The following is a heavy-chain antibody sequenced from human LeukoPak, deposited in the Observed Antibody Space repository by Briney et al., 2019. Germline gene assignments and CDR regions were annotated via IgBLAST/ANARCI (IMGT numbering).Heavy chain of an antibody. CDR1: GFTFSSYG. V-gene: IGHV3-30*02. J-gene: IGHJ6*03. CDR2: IRYDGSNK. Sequence: GGSLRLSCAASGFTFSSYGMHWVRQAPGKGLEWVAFIRYDGSNKYYADSVKGRFTISRDNSKNTLYLQMNSLRAEDTAVYYCAKVRYDYYYYMDVWGKGTTVTISS. CDR3: AKVRYDYYYYMDV.